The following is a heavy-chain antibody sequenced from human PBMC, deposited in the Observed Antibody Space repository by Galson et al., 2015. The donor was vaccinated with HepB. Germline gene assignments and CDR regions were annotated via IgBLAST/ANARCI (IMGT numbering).Heavy chain of an antibody. V-gene: IGHV2-5*02. J-gene: IGHJ5*02. CDR1: GFSLNTSGVG. Sequence: PALVKPTQTLTLTCTFSGFSLNTSGVGVGWIRQPPGKALEWLALIYWDDDKRYSPSLNSRLTITKDTSKNQVVLTMTNMDPVDTATYYCAHRRAPGEVVPAANIRHWFDPWGQGTLVTVSS. CDR2: IYWDDDK. CDR3: AHRRAPGEVVPAANIRHWFDP. D-gene: IGHD2-2*01.